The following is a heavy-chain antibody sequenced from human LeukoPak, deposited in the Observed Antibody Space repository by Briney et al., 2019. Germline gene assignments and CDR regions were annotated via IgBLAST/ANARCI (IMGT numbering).Heavy chain of an antibody. CDR3: ATTSGYYYYYFDY. CDR2: INHNSGGT. J-gene: IGHJ4*02. CDR1: GYTFTGYY. V-gene: IGHV1-2*06. Sequence: ASVTVSCKASGYTFTGYYMHWVRQAPAQGLEWMGRINHNSGGTNYAQKFQGRVTMTRDTSISTAYMELSRLRSDDTAVYYCATTSGYYYYYFDYWGQGTLVTVSS. D-gene: IGHD3-22*01.